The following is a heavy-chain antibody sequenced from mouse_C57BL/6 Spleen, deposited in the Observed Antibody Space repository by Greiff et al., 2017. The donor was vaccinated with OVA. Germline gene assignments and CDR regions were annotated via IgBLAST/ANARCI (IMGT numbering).Heavy chain of an antibody. CDR3: AYYGSTDYAMDY. V-gene: IGHV1-26*01. Sequence: EVQLQQSGPELVKPGASVKISCKASGYTFTDYYMNWVKQSHGKSLEWIGDINPNNGGTSYNQKFKGKATLTVDKSSSTAYMELRSLTSEDSAVYYCAYYGSTDYAMDYWGQGTSVTVSS. CDR1: GYTFTDYY. J-gene: IGHJ4*01. CDR2: INPNNGGT. D-gene: IGHD1-1*01.